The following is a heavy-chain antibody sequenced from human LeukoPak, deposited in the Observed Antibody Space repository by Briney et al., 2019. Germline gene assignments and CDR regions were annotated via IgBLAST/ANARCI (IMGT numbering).Heavy chain of an antibody. D-gene: IGHD2-15*01. V-gene: IGHV3-23*01. CDR1: GFTFSSYA. CDR3: AKLDFFCSGGSCYPNFHVPYFDY. CDR2: ISGSGGST. Sequence: PGGSLRLSCAASGFTFSSYAMSWVRQAPGKGLEWVSAISGSGGSTYYADSVKGRFTISRDNSKNTLYLQMHSLRAEDTAVYYCAKLDFFCSGGSCYPNFHVPYFDYWGQGTLVTVSS. J-gene: IGHJ4*02.